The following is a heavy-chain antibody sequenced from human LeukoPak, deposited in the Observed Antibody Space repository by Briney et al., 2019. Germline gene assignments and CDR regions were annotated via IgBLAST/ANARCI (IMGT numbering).Heavy chain of an antibody. D-gene: IGHD3-10*01. J-gene: IGHJ4*02. CDR3: ARDRWYYGSGSYYPFDY. Sequence: ASVKVSCKASGYTFTSYYMHWVRQAPGQGLEWMGLINPTGGSTGYAQKFQGRVTMTRDMSTSTDYMELSSLRSEDTAIYYCARDRWYYGSGSYYPFDYWGQGTLVTVSS. V-gene: IGHV1-46*01. CDR1: GYTFTSYY. CDR2: INPTGGST.